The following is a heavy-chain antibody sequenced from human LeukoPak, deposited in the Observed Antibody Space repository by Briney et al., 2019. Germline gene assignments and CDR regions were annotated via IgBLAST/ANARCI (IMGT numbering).Heavy chain of an antibody. J-gene: IGHJ4*02. CDR1: GYMFTGYY. V-gene: IGHV1-2*02. Sequence: ASVKVSCKASGYMFTGYYMHWVRQAPGQGLEWMGWINPNSGGTNYAQKFQGRVTMTRDTSISTAYMELSSLRSDDTAVYYCARRYRNGDCFTLFDYCGQGTLVTVSS. CDR3: ARRYRNGDCFTLFDY. D-gene: IGHD2-21*02. CDR2: INPNSGGT.